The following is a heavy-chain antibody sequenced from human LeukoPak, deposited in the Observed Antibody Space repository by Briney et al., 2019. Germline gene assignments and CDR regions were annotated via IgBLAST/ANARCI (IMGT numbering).Heavy chain of an antibody. D-gene: IGHD6-19*01. CDR3: ARSSGWYSSFDY. Sequence: SETLSLTCNVSGYSISSAYYWGWIRQPPGKGLEWIGNIYHSGSTYYNPSLKSRVTISVDTSKNQFSLKLSSVTAADTAVYYCARSSGWYSSFDYWGQGTLVTVSS. J-gene: IGHJ4*02. CDR2: IYHSGST. V-gene: IGHV4-38-2*02. CDR1: GYSISSAYY.